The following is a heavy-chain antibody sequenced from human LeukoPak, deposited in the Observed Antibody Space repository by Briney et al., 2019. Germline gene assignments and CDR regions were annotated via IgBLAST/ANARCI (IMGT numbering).Heavy chain of an antibody. V-gene: IGHV3-15*01. CDR3: APYPIPRLPHEGY. CDR2: IKSNADGGTT. Sequence: GGSLRLSCAASGFTFSVAWMSWVGQAPGKGLEWVGRIKSNADGGTTDYAAPVKGRFTISRHDSESTLYLQMNSLKTEDTAAFYCAPYPIPRLPHEGYWGQGTLVTVSS. D-gene: IGHD5-12*01. CDR1: GFTFSVAW. J-gene: IGHJ4*02.